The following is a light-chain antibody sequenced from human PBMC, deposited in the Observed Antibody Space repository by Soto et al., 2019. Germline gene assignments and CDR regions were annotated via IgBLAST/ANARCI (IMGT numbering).Light chain of an antibody. J-gene: IGLJ1*01. CDR1: SSDVGFYNF. CDR2: EVT. CDR3: ASYAGTKLFV. V-gene: IGLV2-8*01. Sequence: QSVLTQPPSASGSPGQSLTISCTGTSSDVGFYNFVSWYQQRPGKAPKLVIYEVTKRPSGVPDRFSGSKSGSKASLTVSGLQADDEADYYCASYAGTKLFVFGSGTKVPVL.